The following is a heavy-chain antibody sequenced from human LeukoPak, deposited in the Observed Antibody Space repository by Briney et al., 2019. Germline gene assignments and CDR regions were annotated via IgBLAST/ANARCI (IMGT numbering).Heavy chain of an antibody. CDR3: AREIVTGTTTGY. J-gene: IGHJ4*02. D-gene: IGHD1-7*01. Sequence: ASVKVSCKTSGNTFTDYYLHWVRQAPGQGLEWMGWINPNSGGINYAQKFEGRVTMTRDTSISTAYMELSRLRSDDTAVYYCAREIVTGTTTGYWGQGTLVTVSS. CDR1: GNTFTDYY. CDR2: INPNSGGI. V-gene: IGHV1-2*02.